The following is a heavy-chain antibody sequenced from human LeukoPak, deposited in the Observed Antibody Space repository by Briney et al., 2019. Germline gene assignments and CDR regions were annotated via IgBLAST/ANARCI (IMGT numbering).Heavy chain of an antibody. CDR1: GYTFTCYY. CDR2: INPNSGGT. D-gene: IGHD4-17*01. CDR3: ARGSEVTTFDY. J-gene: IGHJ4*02. Sequence: ASVNVTFKSSGYTFTCYYMHWLRQAPAQGLEWMGWINPNSGGTNYAQKFQGRVTMTRDTSISTAYMELRSLRADDTAVYYCARGSEVTTFDYWGQGTLVTVSS. V-gene: IGHV1-2*02.